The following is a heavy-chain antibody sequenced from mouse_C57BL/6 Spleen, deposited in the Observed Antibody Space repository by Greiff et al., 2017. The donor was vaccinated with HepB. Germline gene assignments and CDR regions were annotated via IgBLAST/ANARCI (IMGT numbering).Heavy chain of an antibody. Sequence: VQLQQSGPELVKPGALVKISCKASGYAFSSSWMNWVKQRPGKGLEWIGRIYPGDGDTNYNGKFKGKATLTADKSSSTAYMQLSSLTSEDSAVYFCARSPYYYGSSSYAMDYWGQGTSVTVSS. CDR3: ARSPYYYGSSSYAMDY. CDR1: GYAFSSSW. J-gene: IGHJ4*01. V-gene: IGHV1-82*01. D-gene: IGHD1-1*01. CDR2: IYPGDGDT.